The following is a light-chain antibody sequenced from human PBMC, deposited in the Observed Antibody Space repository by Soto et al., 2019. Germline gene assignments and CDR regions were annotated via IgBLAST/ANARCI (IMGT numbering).Light chain of an antibody. V-gene: IGKV1-5*03. CDR2: RPS. Sequence: DIQMTQSPSTLSASVGDRVTITCRSSQKINDWLAWYQQKSGRAPKLLIHRPSSFDSGVPSRFSGSGSGTEFTLTISSLQPDDIATYYCQQYNSYSSSTFGQGTKLEIK. J-gene: IGKJ2*01. CDR3: QQYNSYSSST. CDR1: QKINDW.